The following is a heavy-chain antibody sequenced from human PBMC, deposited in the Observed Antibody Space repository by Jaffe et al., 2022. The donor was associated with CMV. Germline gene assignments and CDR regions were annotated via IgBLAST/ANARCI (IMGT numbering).Heavy chain of an antibody. D-gene: IGHD1-26*01. J-gene: IGHJ4*02. CDR2: IYYSGST. V-gene: IGHV4-59*01. CDR1: GGSISSYY. CDR3: AVVGATLSFDY. Sequence: QVQLQESGPGLVKPSETLSLTCTVSGGSISSYYWSWIRQPPGKGLEWIGYIYYSGSTNYNPSLKSRVTISVDTSKNQFSLKLSSVTAADTAVYYCAVVGATLSFDYWGQGTLVTVSS.